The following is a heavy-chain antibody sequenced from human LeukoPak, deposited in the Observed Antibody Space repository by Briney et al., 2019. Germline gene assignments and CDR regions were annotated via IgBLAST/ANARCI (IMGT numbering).Heavy chain of an antibody. V-gene: IGHV4-4*02. CDR2: ISHSGRT. CDR3: ARFRGDSALVGNY. J-gene: IGHJ4*02. CDR1: GASISNRTW. D-gene: IGHD5-18*01. Sequence: IPSGTLSLTCAVSGASISNRTWWSWVRQSSGRGLEWIGEISHSGRTNYNPSLESRLTISGDKSKNQFSLRLSSVTAADTAVYYCARFRGDSALVGNYWGQGTLVTVSS.